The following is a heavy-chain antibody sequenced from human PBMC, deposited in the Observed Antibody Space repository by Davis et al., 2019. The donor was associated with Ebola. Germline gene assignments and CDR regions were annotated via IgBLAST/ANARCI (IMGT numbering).Heavy chain of an antibody. Sequence: PGGSLRLSCAASGFTFSDYYMSWIRQAPRKGLEWVSYISSSGSTIYYSDSVKGRFTISRDNAKNSLYLQMNSLRAEDTALYYCAKDFGDRDADYYYYGMDVWGQGTTVTVSS. V-gene: IGHV3-11*01. J-gene: IGHJ6*02. CDR1: GFTFSDYY. CDR3: AKDFGDRDADYYYYGMDV. D-gene: IGHD3-10*01. CDR2: ISSSGSTI.